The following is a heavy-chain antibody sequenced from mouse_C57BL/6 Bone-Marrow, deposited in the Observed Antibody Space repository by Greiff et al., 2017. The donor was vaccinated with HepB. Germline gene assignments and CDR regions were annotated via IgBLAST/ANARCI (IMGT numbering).Heavy chain of an antibody. V-gene: IGHV7-3*01. Sequence: EVQRVESGGGLVQPGGSLSLSCAASGFTFTDYYMSWVRQPPGKALEWLGFIRNKANGYTTEYSASVKGRFTISRDNSQSILYLQMNALRAEDSATYYCARGVPSSTVKRAYWGQGTLVTVSA. D-gene: IGHD1-1*01. CDR3: ARGVPSSTVKRAY. CDR1: GFTFTDYY. J-gene: IGHJ3*01. CDR2: IRNKANGYTT.